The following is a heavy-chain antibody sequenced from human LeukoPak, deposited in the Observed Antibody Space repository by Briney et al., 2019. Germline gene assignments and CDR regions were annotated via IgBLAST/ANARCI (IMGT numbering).Heavy chain of an antibody. CDR2: IRYDGSNK. Sequence: PGGSLRLSCAASGFTFSSYGMHWVRQAPGKGLEWVAFIRYDGSNKYYADSVKGRFTISRDNSKNTLYLQMNSLRAEDTAVYYCAKALARAATYYYMDVWGKGTTVTVSS. D-gene: IGHD6-13*01. V-gene: IGHV3-30*02. CDR1: GFTFSSYG. J-gene: IGHJ6*03. CDR3: AKALARAATYYYMDV.